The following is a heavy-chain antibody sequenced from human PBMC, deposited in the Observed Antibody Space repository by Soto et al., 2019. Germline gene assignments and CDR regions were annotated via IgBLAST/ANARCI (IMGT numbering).Heavy chain of an antibody. CDR2: IWYDGSNK. CDR1: VFTFSNFG. CDR3: ARAETYYYDSSGYSSNWFHP. D-gene: IGHD3-22*01. J-gene: IGHJ5*02. Sequence: RXSCSASVFTFSNFGMHWVRQARGKGLEWVAVIWYDGSNKYYGDSVKGRFTISRDNSKNTLYLQLNNLRAEDTAVYYCARAETYYYDSSGYSSNWFHPWDQGTTVTVPS. V-gene: IGHV3-33*01.